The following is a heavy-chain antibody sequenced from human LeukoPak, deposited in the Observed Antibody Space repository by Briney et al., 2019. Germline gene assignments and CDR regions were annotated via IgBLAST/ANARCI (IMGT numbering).Heavy chain of an antibody. CDR2: IYHSGNT. CDR3: ARAPISGAAAGTFDY. D-gene: IGHD6-13*01. V-gene: IGHV4-38-2*02. CDR1: GYSISSGYY. Sequence: SETLSLTCTASGYSISSGYYWGWIRQPPGKGLEWTGSIYHSGNTYYNPSLKSRVTISVDTSKNQFSLKLSSVTAADTAVYYCARAPISGAAAGTFDYWGQGTLVTVSS. J-gene: IGHJ4*02.